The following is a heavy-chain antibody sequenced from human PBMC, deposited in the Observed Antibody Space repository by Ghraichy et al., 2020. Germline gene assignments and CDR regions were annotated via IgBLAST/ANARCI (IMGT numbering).Heavy chain of an antibody. CDR3: ARGSGWEYGDYGFLDY. CDR2: ISSSGSTI. Sequence: GESLNISCAASGFTFSSYEMNWVRQAPGKGLEWVSYISSSGSTIYYADSVKGRFTISRDNAKNSLYLQMNSLRAEDTAVYYCARGSGWEYGDYGFLDYWGQGTLVTVSS. CDR1: GFTFSSYE. V-gene: IGHV3-48*03. D-gene: IGHD4-17*01. J-gene: IGHJ4*02.